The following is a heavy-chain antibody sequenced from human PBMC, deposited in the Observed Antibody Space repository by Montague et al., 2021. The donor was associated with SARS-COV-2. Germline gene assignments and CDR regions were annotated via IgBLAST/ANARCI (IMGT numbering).Heavy chain of an antibody. Sequence: SDSLSPTHTLSGRSISSSSYYWGWIRQPPGKGLEWIGSIYYSGSTYYNPSLKSRVTISVDTPKNQFSLKLSSVTAADTAVYYCAREGGWLSRGSYYFDYWGQGTLVTVSS. D-gene: IGHD3-22*01. CDR2: IYYSGST. J-gene: IGHJ4*02. V-gene: IGHV4-39*07. CDR3: AREGGWLSRGSYYFDY. CDR1: GRSISSSSYY.